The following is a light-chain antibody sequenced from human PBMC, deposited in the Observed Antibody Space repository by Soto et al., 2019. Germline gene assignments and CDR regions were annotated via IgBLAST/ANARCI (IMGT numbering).Light chain of an antibody. CDR3: SSYTSSSIVV. Sequence: QSVLTQPASVSGPPGQSITISCTGTSSDVGGYNYVSWYQQHPGKAPKLMIYEVSNRPSGVSNRFSGSKSGNTASLTISGLQAEDEADYYCSSYTSSSIVVFGGGTQLTVL. CDR2: EVS. V-gene: IGLV2-14*01. CDR1: SSDVGGYNY. J-gene: IGLJ2*01.